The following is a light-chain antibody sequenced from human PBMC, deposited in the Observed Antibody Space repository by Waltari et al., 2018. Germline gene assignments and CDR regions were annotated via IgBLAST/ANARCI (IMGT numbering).Light chain of an antibody. CDR3: QQSYNMWA. V-gene: IGKV1-39*01. J-gene: IGKJ1*01. CDR2: ATS. Sequence: DIQMTQSPSSLSASVGDRVTITCRASESIRTYLNWYQHTAGRAPKLLIYATSSLQSGVPSRFSDSGSETDFTLTITSLQPEDFATYYCQQSYNMWAFGQGTKVEIK. CDR1: ESIRTY.